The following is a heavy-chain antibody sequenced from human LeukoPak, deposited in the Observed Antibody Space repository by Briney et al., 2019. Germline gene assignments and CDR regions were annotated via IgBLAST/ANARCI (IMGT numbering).Heavy chain of an antibody. CDR3: ARARGYSYGCVSDVFDI. CDR1: GYTFTGYY. D-gene: IGHD5-18*01. Sequence: SSVKVSCKASGYTFTGYYMHWVRQAPGQGLEWMGRINPNSGGTNYAQKFQGRVTMTRDTSISTAYMELSRLRSDDTAVYYCARARGYSYGCVSDVFDIWGQGTMVTVSS. V-gene: IGHV1-2*06. CDR2: INPNSGGT. J-gene: IGHJ3*02.